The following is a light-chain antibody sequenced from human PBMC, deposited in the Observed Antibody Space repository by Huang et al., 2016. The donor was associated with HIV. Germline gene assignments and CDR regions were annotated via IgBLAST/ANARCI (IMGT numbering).Light chain of an antibody. CDR1: QSVLYSSNNKIY. Sequence: DIVMTQSPDSLAVSLGERATINCQSSQSVLYSSNNKIYLAWYQQKPGQPPKLLIYWASTRESGVPDRFSGSGSGTDFTLTISSRQAEDVAVYYCQQYYSTPCTFGQGTKLEIK. CDR3: QQYYSTPCT. V-gene: IGKV4-1*01. CDR2: WAS. J-gene: IGKJ2*02.